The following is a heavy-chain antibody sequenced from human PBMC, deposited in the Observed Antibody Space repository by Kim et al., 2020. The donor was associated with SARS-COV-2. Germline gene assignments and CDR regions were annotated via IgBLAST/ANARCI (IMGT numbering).Heavy chain of an antibody. CDR3: ARQGVEFDY. D-gene: IGHD3-3*01. CDR2: GST. J-gene: IGHJ4*02. V-gene: IGHV4-39*01. Sequence: GSTYYHPSLKSRVTISVDTSKNQFALKLSSVTAADTAVYYCARQGVEFDYWGQGTLVTVSS.